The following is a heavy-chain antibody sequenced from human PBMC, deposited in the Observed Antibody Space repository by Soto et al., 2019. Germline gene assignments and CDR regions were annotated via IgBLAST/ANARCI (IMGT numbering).Heavy chain of an antibody. J-gene: IGHJ6*02. CDR3: ARDRTASAVAGNPNYYYYGMDV. D-gene: IGHD6-19*01. CDR1: GGSISSGDYY. CDR2: IYYSGST. V-gene: IGHV4-30-4*01. Sequence: PSETLSLTCTVSGGSISSGDYYWSWIRQPPGKGLEWIGYIYYSGSTYYNPSLKSRVTISVDTSKNQFSLKLSSVTAADTAVYYCARDRTASAVAGNPNYYYYGMDVWGQGTTVTVSS.